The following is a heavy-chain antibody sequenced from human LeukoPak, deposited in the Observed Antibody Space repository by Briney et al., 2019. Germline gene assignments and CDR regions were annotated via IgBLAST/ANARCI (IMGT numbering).Heavy chain of an antibody. CDR2: ISWNSGSI. Sequence: PGGSLRLSCAASGFTFDDYAMHWVRQPPGKGLEWVSGISWNSGSIGYADSVKGRFTISRDNAKNSLYLQMNSLRAEDTALYYCAKDIHYDSSGCFDYWGQGTLVTVSS. V-gene: IGHV3-9*01. J-gene: IGHJ4*02. CDR1: GFTFDDYA. CDR3: AKDIHYDSSGCFDY. D-gene: IGHD3-22*01.